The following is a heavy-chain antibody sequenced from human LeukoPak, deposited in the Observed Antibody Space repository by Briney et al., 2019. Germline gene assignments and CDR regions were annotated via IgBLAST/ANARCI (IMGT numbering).Heavy chain of an antibody. J-gene: IGHJ4*02. CDR1: RFIFSSYE. D-gene: IGHD2-2*01. V-gene: IGHV3-48*03. CDR2: ISSSGSTI. Sequence: GSLRLSCAASRFIFSSYEMNWVRQAPGKGLEWLSYISSSGSTIYYADSVKGRFTISRDDAENSLYLQMNSLRAEDTAVYYCARVGTAIVPAAQTFDYWGQGTLVTVSS. CDR3: ARVGTAIVPAAQTFDY.